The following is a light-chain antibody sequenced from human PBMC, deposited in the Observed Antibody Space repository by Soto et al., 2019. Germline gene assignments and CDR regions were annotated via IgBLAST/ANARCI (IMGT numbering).Light chain of an antibody. Sequence: QSVLTQPPSASGTPGQRVTISCSGSSSNIGSNTVNWYQQLPGTAPKLLIYSNNQRPSGVPDRFSGSKSGTSASLAISGLQSEDESDYYCAAWDDSLNGPRYVSGTGTKVPVL. CDR3: AAWDDSLNGPRYV. J-gene: IGLJ1*01. V-gene: IGLV1-44*01. CDR1: SSNIGSNT. CDR2: SNN.